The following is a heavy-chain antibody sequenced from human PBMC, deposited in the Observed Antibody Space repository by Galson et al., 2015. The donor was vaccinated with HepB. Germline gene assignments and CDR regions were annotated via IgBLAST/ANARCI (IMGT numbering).Heavy chain of an antibody. V-gene: IGHV3-30*18. CDR1: GFTFSSYG. J-gene: IGHJ3*02. CDR2: IPYDGSNK. Sequence: SLRLSCAASGFTFSSYGMHWVRQAPGKGLEWVAVIPYDGSNKYYADSVKGRFTISRDNSKNTLYLQMNSLRAEDTAVYYCAKAPIGDLGAFDIWGQGTMVTVSS. D-gene: IGHD2-21*01. CDR3: AKAPIGDLGAFDI.